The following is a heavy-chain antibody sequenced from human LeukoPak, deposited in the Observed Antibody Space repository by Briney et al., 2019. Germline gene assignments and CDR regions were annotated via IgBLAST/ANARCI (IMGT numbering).Heavy chain of an antibody. D-gene: IGHD6-19*01. J-gene: IGHJ6*02. CDR3: AKDRSCGWHTYGMDA. V-gene: IGHV3-23*01. Sequence: GGSLRLSCAASGFTFSSYALTWVRQAPGKGLEWVSAISGSGGTTYYADSVKGRFTISRDNSKNTLNLQMNSLRVEDTAVYYCAKDRSCGWHTYGMDAWGQGTTVTVSS. CDR2: ISGSGGTT. CDR1: GFTFSSYA.